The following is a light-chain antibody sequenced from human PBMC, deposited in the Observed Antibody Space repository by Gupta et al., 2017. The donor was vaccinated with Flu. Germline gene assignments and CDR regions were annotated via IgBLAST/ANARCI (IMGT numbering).Light chain of an antibody. Sequence: EIVLTQSPGTLSLSPGERATLSCRASQSVSSNYLTWYQQKPVQAPRLLIYGAASRATGIPDRFGGSGSGTDFTLTIIRLDPEDSAVYYFQQYCDLLWTFGQWTKVEIK. CDR3: QQYCDLLWT. V-gene: IGKV3-20*01. CDR2: GAA. J-gene: IGKJ1*01. CDR1: QSVSSNY.